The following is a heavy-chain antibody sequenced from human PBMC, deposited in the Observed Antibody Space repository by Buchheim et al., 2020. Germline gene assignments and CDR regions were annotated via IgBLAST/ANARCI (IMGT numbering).Heavy chain of an antibody. V-gene: IGHV4-59*01. CDR3: ARLSFGSGYCSGSYYYGMDV. CDR2: IYYSGSA. D-gene: IGHD3-22*01. J-gene: IGHJ6*02. Sequence: QVQLQESGPGLVKPSETLSLTCTVSGGSLSSYYWSWIRQPPGKGLEWIGYIYYSGSANYNPSLKSRVTMSVATSQNQVSLKLSSVTAADAAVYYCARLSFGSGYCSGSYYYGMDVWGQGTT. CDR1: GGSLSSYY.